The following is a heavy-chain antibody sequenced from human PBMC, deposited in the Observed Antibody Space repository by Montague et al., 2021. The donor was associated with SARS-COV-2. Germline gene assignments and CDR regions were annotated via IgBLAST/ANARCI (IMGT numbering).Heavy chain of an antibody. D-gene: IGHD3-3*01. CDR3: ASQTLGITIFGVVNGRWFDP. V-gene: IGHV4-39*01. Sequence: IYYSGSTYYNPSLKSRVTISVDTSKNQFSLKLSSVTAADTAVYYCASQTLGITIFGVVNGRWFDPWGQGTLVTVSS. J-gene: IGHJ5*02. CDR2: IYYSGST.